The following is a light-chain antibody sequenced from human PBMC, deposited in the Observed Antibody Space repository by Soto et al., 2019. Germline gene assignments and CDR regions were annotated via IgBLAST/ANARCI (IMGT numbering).Light chain of an antibody. Sequence: DIQMTQSPSSLSASVGDRVTITCRASQTISTNLNWYQQKPGKAPTLLIYTASNLQSGVPSRFSGSGSGTDFTLTISSLQAEDFATYYCLQTYTTRRTFGGGTKV. V-gene: IGKV1-39*01. CDR3: LQTYTTRRT. CDR2: TAS. J-gene: IGKJ4*01. CDR1: QTISTN.